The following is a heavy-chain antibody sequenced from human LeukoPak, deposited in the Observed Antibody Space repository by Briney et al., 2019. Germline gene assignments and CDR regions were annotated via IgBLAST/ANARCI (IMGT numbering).Heavy chain of an antibody. V-gene: IGHV1-8*01. CDR3: ATGPIAAAGPNWFDP. CDR2: MNPNSGNT. CDR1: GYTFTSYD. D-gene: IGHD6-13*01. J-gene: IGHJ5*02. Sequence: ASVKVSCKASGYTFTSYDINWVRQATGQGLEWMGWMNPNSGNTGYAQKFQGRVTMTRNTSISTAYMELSSLRSEDTAVYYCATGPIAAAGPNWFDPWGQGTLVTVSS.